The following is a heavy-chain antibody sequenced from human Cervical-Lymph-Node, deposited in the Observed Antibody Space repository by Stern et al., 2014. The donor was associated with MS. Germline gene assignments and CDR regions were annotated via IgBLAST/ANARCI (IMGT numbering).Heavy chain of an antibody. V-gene: IGHV3-33*01. Sequence: VQLVESGGGVVQPGRSLRLSCEASGFSFVSSGMHWVRQAPGKGLEWVAVICHDGSNEYYADSVKGRFTISRDNSKKTLYLQMNSLRAEDTAVYYCASLPQYWGQGTLVTVSS. CDR3: ASLPQY. CDR2: ICHDGSNE. CDR1: GFSFVSSG. J-gene: IGHJ4*02.